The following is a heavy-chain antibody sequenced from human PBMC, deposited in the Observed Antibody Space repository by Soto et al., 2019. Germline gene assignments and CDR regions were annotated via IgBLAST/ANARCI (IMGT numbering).Heavy chain of an antibody. CDR3: AKDQVDGYSSGWYGSPGYYYYYYGMDV. J-gene: IGHJ6*02. V-gene: IGHV3-23*01. CDR1: GFTFSSYA. Sequence: EVQLLESGGGLVQPGGSLRLSCAASGFTFSSYAMSWVRQAPGKGLEWVSAISGSGGSTYYADSVKGRFTISRDNSKNTLYLQMNSLRAEDTAVYYCAKDQVDGYSSGWYGSPGYYYYYYGMDVWGQGTTVTVSS. CDR2: ISGSGGST. D-gene: IGHD6-19*01.